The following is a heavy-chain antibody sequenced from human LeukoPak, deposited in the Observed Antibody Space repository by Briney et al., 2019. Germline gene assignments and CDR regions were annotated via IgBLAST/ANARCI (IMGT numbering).Heavy chain of an antibody. V-gene: IGHV3-23*01. D-gene: IGHD6-19*01. CDR1: GFTFSSYA. J-gene: IGHJ4*02. CDR2: ISGSGGST. CDR3: AKDRLSPVAGSSLGY. Sequence: GGSLRLSCAASGFTFSSYAMSWVRQAPGKGLEWVSAISGSGGSTYYADSVKGRFTISRDNSKNTLYLQMNSLRAEDTAVYYCAKDRLSPVAGSSLGYWGQGTLVTVSS.